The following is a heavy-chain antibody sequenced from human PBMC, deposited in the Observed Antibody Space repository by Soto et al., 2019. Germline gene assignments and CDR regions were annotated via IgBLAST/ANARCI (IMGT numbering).Heavy chain of an antibody. CDR1: GFTFSSYA. V-gene: IGHV3-23*01. CDR2: ISGSGGST. Sequence: PGGSLRLSCAASGFTFSSYAMSWVRQAPGKGLEWVSAISGSGGSTYYADSVKGRFTISRDNSKNTLYLQMNSLRAEDTAVYYCAKSTERVGATTSLDYWGQGTLVTVSS. CDR3: AKSTERVGATTSLDY. D-gene: IGHD1-26*01. J-gene: IGHJ4*02.